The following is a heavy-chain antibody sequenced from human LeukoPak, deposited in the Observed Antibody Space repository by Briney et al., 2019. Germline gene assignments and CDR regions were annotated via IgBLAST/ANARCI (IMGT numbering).Heavy chain of an antibody. CDR1: GGSISSYY. CDR2: IYTSGST. J-gene: IGHJ5*02. Sequence: SETLSLTCTVSGGSISSYYWSWIRQPPGKGLEWIGYIYTSGSTNYNLSLKSRVTISVDTSKNQFSLKLSSVTAADTAVYYCARHLSGSYYNPWFDPWGQGTLVTVSS. CDR3: ARHLSGSYYNPWFDP. V-gene: IGHV4-4*09. D-gene: IGHD3-10*01.